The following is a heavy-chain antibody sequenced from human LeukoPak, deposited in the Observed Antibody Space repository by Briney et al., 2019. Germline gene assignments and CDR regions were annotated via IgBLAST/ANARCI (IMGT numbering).Heavy chain of an antibody. D-gene: IGHD3-22*01. V-gene: IGHV1-18*01. CDR1: GGAFSSYA. CDR2: ISAYNGNT. J-gene: IGHJ4*02. CDR3: ASSPGGITMTERDY. Sequence: ASVKVSCKASGGAFSSYAISWVRQAPGQGLEWMGWISAYNGNTNYAQKLQGRVTMTTDTSTSTAYMELRSLRSDDTAVYYCASSPGGITMTERDYWGQGTLVTVSS.